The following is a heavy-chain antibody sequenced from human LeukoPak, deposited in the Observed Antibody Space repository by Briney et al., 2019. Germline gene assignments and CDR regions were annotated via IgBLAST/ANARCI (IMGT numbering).Heavy chain of an antibody. Sequence: ASVKVSCRASGYTFTSYAMHWVRQAPGQRLEWMGWINAGNGNTKYSQEFQGGVTITRDTSASTAYMKLSSLRSEDMAVYYCARDRSMVRGVIMYYFDYWGQGTLVTVSS. J-gene: IGHJ4*02. CDR2: INAGNGNT. CDR3: ARDRSMVRGVIMYYFDY. V-gene: IGHV1-3*03. CDR1: GYTFTSYA. D-gene: IGHD3-10*01.